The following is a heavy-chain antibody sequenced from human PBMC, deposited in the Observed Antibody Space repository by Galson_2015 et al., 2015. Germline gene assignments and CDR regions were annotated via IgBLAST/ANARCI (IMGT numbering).Heavy chain of an antibody. CDR3: AGRAYYDLLAGYYGIDS. CDR1: GGSISSYY. Sequence: SETLSLTCTVSGGSISSYYWSWMRQSPGKGLEWIASMYYSGSTNYNPSLKSRVTISLDTSENQFSLKLSSVTAADTAVYYCAGRAYYDLLAGYYGIDSWGQGTLVTVSS. J-gene: IGHJ4*02. CDR2: MYYSGST. V-gene: IGHV4-59*01. D-gene: IGHD3-9*01.